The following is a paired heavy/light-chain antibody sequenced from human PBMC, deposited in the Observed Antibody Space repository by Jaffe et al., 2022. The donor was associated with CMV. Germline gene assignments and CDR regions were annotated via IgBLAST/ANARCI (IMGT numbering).Light chain of an antibody. CDR2: WAS. CDR1: QSILHSSNSKNH. V-gene: IGKV4-1*01. Sequence: DIVMTQSPDSLAVSLGERATINCKSSQSILHSSNSKNHLTWYQQKPGQPPKLLIYWASTRESGVPDRFSGSGSGTDFSLTISSLQAEDVAVYYCQQYYSSPWTFGPGTKVEIK. J-gene: IGKJ1*01. CDR3: QQYYSSPWT.
Heavy chain of an antibody. D-gene: IGHD5-12*01. J-gene: IGHJ4*02. CDR2: ITSSGKTR. Sequence: QVQLVESGGGLVKPGGSLRLSCAASGFNFGDYYMAWIRQAPGKGLEWISDITSSGKTRKYADSVKGRFAISRDSDRNSLYLQMDNLRAEDTAVYYCARYFFWRQWLHFFDSWGQGTLVTVSS. CDR3: ARYFFWRQWLHFFDS. CDR1: GFNFGDYY. V-gene: IGHV3-11*01.